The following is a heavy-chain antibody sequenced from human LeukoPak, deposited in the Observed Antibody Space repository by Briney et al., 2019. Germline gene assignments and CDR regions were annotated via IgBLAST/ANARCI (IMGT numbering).Heavy chain of an antibody. V-gene: IGHV3-21*04. CDR2: ISSSSSYI. J-gene: IGHJ3*02. D-gene: IGHD3-22*01. Sequence: KPGGSLRLSCAASGFTLSSYSMNWVRQAPGKGLEWVSSISSSSSYIYYADSVKGRFTISRDNAKNSLYLQMNSLRAEDTAVYYCARDAPQRGRYYDSSGYYPHDAFDIWGQGTMVTVSS. CDR1: GFTLSSYS. CDR3: ARDAPQRGRYYDSSGYYPHDAFDI.